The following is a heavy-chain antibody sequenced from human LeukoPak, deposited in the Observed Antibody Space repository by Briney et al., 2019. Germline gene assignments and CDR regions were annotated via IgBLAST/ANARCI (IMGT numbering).Heavy chain of an antibody. CDR2: IYYSGST. V-gene: IGHV4-39*01. CDR3: ARQRMYTNYLEY. J-gene: IGHJ4*02. Sequence: PSETLSLTCTVSGGSISSSNYYWGWIRQPPGKGLEWIGSIYYSGSTYYSPSLKSRVTISVDTSKNQFSLKLSSVTAADTAVYYCARQRMYTNYLEYWGQGTLVTVSS. D-gene: IGHD1-1*01. CDR1: GGSISSSNYY.